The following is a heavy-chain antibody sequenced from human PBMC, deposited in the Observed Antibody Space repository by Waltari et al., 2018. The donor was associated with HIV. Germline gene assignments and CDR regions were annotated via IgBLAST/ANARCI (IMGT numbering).Heavy chain of an antibody. CDR3: ARDRKYPPLKDLYILTGYYPPSYFDY. V-gene: IGHV3-7*01. CDR2: IKQDGSEK. D-gene: IGHD3-9*01. Sequence: WVRQAPGKGLEWVANIKQDGSEKYYVDSVKGRFTISRDNAKNSLYLQMNSLRAEDTAVYYCARDRKYPPLKDLYILTGYYPPSYFDYWGQGTLVTVSS. J-gene: IGHJ4*02.